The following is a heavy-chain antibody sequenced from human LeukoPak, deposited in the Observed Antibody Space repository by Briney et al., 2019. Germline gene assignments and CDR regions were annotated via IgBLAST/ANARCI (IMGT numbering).Heavy chain of an antibody. CDR1: GGSISSGDYY. CDR2: IYYNGNT. D-gene: IGHD4-17*01. Sequence: KPSETLSLTCTVSGGSISSGDYYWSWIRQPPGKGLDWIGYIYYNGNTYYTPSLQSRVTISGDTSKNQFSLKLTSMTAADTAVYYCARYKSYGDHGDFWGQGTLVTVSS. V-gene: IGHV4-30-4*01. J-gene: IGHJ4*02. CDR3: ARYKSYGDHGDF.